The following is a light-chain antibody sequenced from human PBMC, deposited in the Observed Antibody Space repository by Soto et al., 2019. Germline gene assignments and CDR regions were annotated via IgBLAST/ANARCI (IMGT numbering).Light chain of an antibody. V-gene: IGLV1-40*01. CDR2: GNS. J-gene: IGLJ1*01. CDR3: QSYESSLSAFYV. CDR1: SSNIGAGYG. Sequence: QSVLTQPPSVSGAPGQRVTISCTGSSSNIGAGYGVHWYQQLPGTAPKLLIYGNSNRPSGVPDRFSGSKSGTSASLAITGIQAEDEAAYYCQSYESSLSAFYVLGTGTQVTVL.